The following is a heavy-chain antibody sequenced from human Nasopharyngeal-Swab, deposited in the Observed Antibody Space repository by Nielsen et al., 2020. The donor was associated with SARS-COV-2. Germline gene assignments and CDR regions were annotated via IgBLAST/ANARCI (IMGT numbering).Heavy chain of an antibody. CDR3: ATPGPYGSGSYYNPLDYYYYGMDV. Sequence: ASVKVSCKASGYTFTSYAMHWVRQAPGQRLEWMGWINAGNGNTKYSQKFQGRVTITRDTSASTAYMELSSLRSEDTAVYYCATPGPYGSGSYYNPLDYYYYGMDVWGQGTTVTVSS. CDR2: INAGNGNT. V-gene: IGHV1-3*01. CDR1: GYTFTSYA. D-gene: IGHD3-10*01. J-gene: IGHJ6*02.